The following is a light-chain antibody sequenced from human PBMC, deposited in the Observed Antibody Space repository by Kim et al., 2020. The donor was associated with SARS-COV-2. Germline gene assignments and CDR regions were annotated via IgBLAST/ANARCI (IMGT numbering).Light chain of an antibody. Sequence: QSALTQPRSVSGSPGQSVTISCTGTTRDVAGYDYVSWLQQHPGKAPKLIIYDVTKRPSGVPDRFSGSKSGNTASLTISSLQADDEAAYYCCSYAGSYTLLFGGGTKLTVL. CDR2: DVT. J-gene: IGLJ2*01. V-gene: IGLV2-11*01. CDR3: CSYAGSYTLL. CDR1: TRDVAGYDY.